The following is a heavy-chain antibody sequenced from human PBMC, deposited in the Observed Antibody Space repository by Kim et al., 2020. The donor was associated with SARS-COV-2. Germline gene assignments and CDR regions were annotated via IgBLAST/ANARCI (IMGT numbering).Heavy chain of an antibody. CDR1: GFTFDDYA. J-gene: IGHJ6*02. Sequence: GGSLRLSCAASGFTFDDYAMHWVRQAPGKGLEWVSGISWNSGSIGYADSVKGRFTISRDNAKNSLYLQMNSLRAEDTALYYCAKDGVAAAGSSWWVPGMDVWGQGTTVTVSS. D-gene: IGHD6-13*01. V-gene: IGHV3-9*01. CDR2: ISWNSGSI. CDR3: AKDGVAAAGSSWWVPGMDV.